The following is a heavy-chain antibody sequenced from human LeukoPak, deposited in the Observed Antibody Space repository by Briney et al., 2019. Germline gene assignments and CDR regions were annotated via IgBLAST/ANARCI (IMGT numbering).Heavy chain of an antibody. V-gene: IGHV4-59*01. CDR2: IYYSGST. Sequence: SETLSLTCSVSGGSITHKYWSWIRQSPGMELEWIAYIYYSGSTEYNPSPKSRVTISADPSKNQFSLNLNSVTAADTAVYYCARLRDWGPTLSYWYFDLWGRGTLVTVSS. J-gene: IGHJ2*01. CDR1: GGSITHKY. CDR3: ARLRDWGPTLSYWYFDL. D-gene: IGHD7-27*01.